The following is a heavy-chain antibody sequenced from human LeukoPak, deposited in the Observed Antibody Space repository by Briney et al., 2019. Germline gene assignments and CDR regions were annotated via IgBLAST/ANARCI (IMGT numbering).Heavy chain of an antibody. D-gene: IGHD2-8*01. J-gene: IGHJ6*03. CDR1: GYTFTSYG. V-gene: IGHV1-18*01. Sequence: ASVKVSCKASGYTFTSYGISWVRQAPGQRLEWMGWISAYNGNTNYAQKLQGRVTMTTDTSTSTAYMELRSLRSDDTAVYYCARDTGYCTNGVCYFYYYYYMDVWGKGTTVTVSS. CDR2: ISAYNGNT. CDR3: ARDTGYCTNGVCYFYYYYYMDV.